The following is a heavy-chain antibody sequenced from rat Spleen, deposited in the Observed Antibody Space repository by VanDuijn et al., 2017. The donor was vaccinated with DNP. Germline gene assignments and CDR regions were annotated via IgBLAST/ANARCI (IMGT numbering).Heavy chain of an antibody. J-gene: IGHJ3*01. Sequence: EVHLVESGGGLVQPGRSLKLSCAASGFTFSDYNMAWVRQAPKTGLAWVATISYDGSSTYNRDSVKVRFTISRDNAKSTLYLQMDSLRSEDTATYYCASLNNYNWFAYWGQGTLVTVSS. V-gene: IGHV5-7*01. CDR2: ISYDGSST. CDR3: ASLNNYNWFAY. D-gene: IGHD1-10*01. CDR1: GFTFSDYN.